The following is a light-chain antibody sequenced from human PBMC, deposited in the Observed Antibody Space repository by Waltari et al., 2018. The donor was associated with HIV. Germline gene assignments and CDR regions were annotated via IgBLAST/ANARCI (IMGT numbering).Light chain of an antibody. J-gene: IGLJ2*01. CDR1: ALPKQY. Sequence: SYELTQPPSVSVYPGQTARITCSGDALPKQYAYWYQQKPGQAPVLVIYKDSERPSGIPERFSGSSSGTTVTLTISGVQAEDEADFYCQSADNTGAHVAFGGGTKLTVL. CDR2: KDS. V-gene: IGLV3-25*03. CDR3: QSADNTGAHVA.